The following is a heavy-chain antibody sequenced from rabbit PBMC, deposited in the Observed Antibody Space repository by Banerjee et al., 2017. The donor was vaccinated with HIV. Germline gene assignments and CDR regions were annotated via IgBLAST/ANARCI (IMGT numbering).Heavy chain of an antibody. CDR3: ARDLPISDGYSFDL. Sequence: QEQLVESGGGLVQPGASLTLTCTASGFSFSSGYWICWVRQAPGKGLEWIGCIGAGSGTTYYASWAKGRFTISKTSSTTVALQMTSLTAADTATYFCARDLPISDGYSFDLWGPGTLVTVS. D-gene: IGHD6-1*01. CDR1: GFSFSSGYW. V-gene: IGHV1S45*01. CDR2: IGAGSGTT. J-gene: IGHJ4*01.